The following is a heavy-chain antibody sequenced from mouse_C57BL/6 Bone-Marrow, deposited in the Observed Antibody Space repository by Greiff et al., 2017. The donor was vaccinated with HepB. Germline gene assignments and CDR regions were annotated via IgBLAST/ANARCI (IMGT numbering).Heavy chain of an antibody. V-gene: IGHV1-55*01. J-gene: IGHJ3*01. CDR1: GYTFTSYW. CDR3: ARPRYYGSYWFAY. Sequence: VQLQQPGAELVKPGASVKMSCKASGYTFTSYWITWVKQRPGQGLEWIGDIYPGSGSTNYNEKFKSKATLTVDKSSSTAYMQLSSLTSEDSAVYYCARPRYYGSYWFAYWGQGTLVTVSA. CDR2: IYPGSGST. D-gene: IGHD2-1*01.